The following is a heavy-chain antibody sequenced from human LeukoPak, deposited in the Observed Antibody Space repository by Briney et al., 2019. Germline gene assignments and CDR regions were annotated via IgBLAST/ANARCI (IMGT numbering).Heavy chain of an antibody. J-gene: IGHJ4*02. CDR1: GFIVSSNY. CDR2: IYSGGST. CDR3: VKGGVVTTRSFDS. D-gene: IGHD3-3*01. V-gene: IGHV3-66*01. Sequence: PGGPLRLSCAASGFIVSSNYMSWVRQAPGKGLEWVSVIYSGGSTYYADSVKGRFTISRDSSKNTLYLQMNSLRPEDTAVYYCVKGGVVTTRSFDSWGQGALVTVSS.